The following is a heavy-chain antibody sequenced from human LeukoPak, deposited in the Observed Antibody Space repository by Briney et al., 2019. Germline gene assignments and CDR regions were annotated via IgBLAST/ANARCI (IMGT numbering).Heavy chain of an antibody. CDR1: GFTFSNYG. D-gene: IGHD1-26*01. Sequence: PGGSLRLSCAASGFTFSNYGMHWVRQAPGKGLKWVAVIWYDGSTKYNADSVKGRFTISRDNSKNTLSLQMNSLRAEDTAVYYCVRYSGSIGALDIWGQGTMVTVSS. CDR2: IWYDGSTK. V-gene: IGHV3-33*01. J-gene: IGHJ3*02. CDR3: VRYSGSIGALDI.